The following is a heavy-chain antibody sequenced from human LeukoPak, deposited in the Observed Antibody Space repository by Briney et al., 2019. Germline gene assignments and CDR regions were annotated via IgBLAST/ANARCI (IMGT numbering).Heavy chain of an antibody. J-gene: IGHJ4*02. V-gene: IGHV4-34*01. D-gene: IGHD3-16*02. CDR3: ASDYYDYVWGSYRHYFDC. Sequence: SETLSLTCAVYGGSFSGYYWSWIRQPPGKGLEWIGEINHSGSTNYNPSLKSRVTISVDTSKNQFSLKLSSVTAADTAVYYCASDYYDYVWGSYRHYFDCWGQGTLVTVSS. CDR1: GGSFSGYY. CDR2: INHSGST.